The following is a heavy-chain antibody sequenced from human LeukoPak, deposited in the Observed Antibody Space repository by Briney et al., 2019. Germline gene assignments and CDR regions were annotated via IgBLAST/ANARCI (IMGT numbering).Heavy chain of an antibody. CDR1: GYSFTSYW. CDR3: ARVGTYYDFWSGYYGPDY. V-gene: IGHV5-51*01. CDR2: IYPGDSDT. Sequence: GESLKISCKGSGYSFTSYWIGWVRQMPGEGLEWMGIIYPGDSDTRYSPSFQGQVTISADKSISTAYLQWSSLKASDTAMYYCARVGTYYDFWSGYYGPDYWGQGTLVTVSS. J-gene: IGHJ4*02. D-gene: IGHD3-3*01.